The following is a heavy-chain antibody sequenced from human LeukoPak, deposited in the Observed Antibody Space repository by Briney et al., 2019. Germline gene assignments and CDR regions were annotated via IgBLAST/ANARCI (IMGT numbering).Heavy chain of an antibody. V-gene: IGHV1-18*01. CDR3: ARGLGDGVLFDYYMDV. CDR1: GGTFSSYA. J-gene: IGHJ6*03. D-gene: IGHD3-16*01. CDR2: ISAYNGNT. Sequence: GASVKVSCKASGGTFSSYAISWVRQAPGQGLEWMGWISAYNGNTNYAQKLQGRVTMTTDTSTSTAYMELRSLRSDDTAVYYCARGLGDGVLFDYYMDVWGKGTTVTVSS.